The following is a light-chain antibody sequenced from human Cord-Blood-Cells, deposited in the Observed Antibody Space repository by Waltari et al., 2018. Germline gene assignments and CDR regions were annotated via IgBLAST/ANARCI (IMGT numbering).Light chain of an antibody. CDR2: DVS. CDR1: SRDVGGSNY. J-gene: IGLJ2*01. Sequence: QSALTQPASVSGSPGQSITISCTGTSRDVGGSNYVSWYQQHPGKAPKRMIYDVSNRPSGVSNRFSGSKAGNTASLTISGLQAEDEADYYCSSYTSSSTLVFGGGTKLTVL. CDR3: SSYTSSSTLV. V-gene: IGLV2-14*01.